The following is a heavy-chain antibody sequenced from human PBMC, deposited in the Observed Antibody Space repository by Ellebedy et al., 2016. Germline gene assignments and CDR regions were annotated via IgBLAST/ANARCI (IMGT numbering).Heavy chain of an antibody. D-gene: IGHD7-27*01. J-gene: IGHJ4*02. CDR2: IGGSGHST. Sequence: GESLKISXVVSGITFSTYAMSWVRQAPGKGLEWVSAIGGSGHSTYYADSVKGRFTISRDNSENTLFLQMNSLRAEDTAVYYCAKLGPPYGDSTLGDYWGQGTLVTVSS. V-gene: IGHV3-23*01. CDR1: GITFSTYA. CDR3: AKLGPPYGDSTLGDY.